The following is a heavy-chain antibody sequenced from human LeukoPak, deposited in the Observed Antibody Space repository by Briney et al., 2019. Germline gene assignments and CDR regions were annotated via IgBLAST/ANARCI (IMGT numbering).Heavy chain of an antibody. CDR3: ARGPPYGAGSTEVY. J-gene: IGHJ4*02. D-gene: IGHD3-10*01. V-gene: IGHV1-46*04. Sequence: ASVKVSCKTSGYTFTKYYVHWVRQAPGQGLEWMGLVNPSAGSTTYAQKLQGRVTMTRDTSTSTVYMELTSLRSEDTAAYYCARGPPYGAGSTEVYWGQGTLVTVSS. CDR2: VNPSAGST. CDR1: GYTFTKYY.